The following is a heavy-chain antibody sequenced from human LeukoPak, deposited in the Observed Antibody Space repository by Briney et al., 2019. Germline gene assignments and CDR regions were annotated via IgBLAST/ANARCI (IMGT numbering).Heavy chain of an antibody. CDR1: GFTFSSYS. Sequence: GGPRRLSCAASGFTFSSYSMNWDRQAPGKGLEWVSYISSSGSTIYYADSVKGRFTISRDNAKNSLYLQMNSLRAEDTAVYYCAELGITMIGGVWGKGTTVTISS. J-gene: IGHJ6*04. CDR3: AELGITMIGGV. D-gene: IGHD3-10*02. V-gene: IGHV3-48*04. CDR2: ISSSGSTI.